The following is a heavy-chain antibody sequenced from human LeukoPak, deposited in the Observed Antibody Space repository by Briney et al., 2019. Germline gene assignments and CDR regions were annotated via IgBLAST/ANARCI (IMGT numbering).Heavy chain of an antibody. CDR3: ARGARDGYNL. D-gene: IGHD5-24*01. CDR2: IKSDGSST. CDR1: GFTFSSYS. J-gene: IGHJ4*02. Sequence: GGSLRLSCAASGFTFSSYSMNWVRQAPGKGLEWVSRIKSDGSSTSYADSVKGRFTISRDNAKNTLYLQMNSLTAEDTAVYYCARGARDGYNLWGQGTLVTVSS. V-gene: IGHV3-74*01.